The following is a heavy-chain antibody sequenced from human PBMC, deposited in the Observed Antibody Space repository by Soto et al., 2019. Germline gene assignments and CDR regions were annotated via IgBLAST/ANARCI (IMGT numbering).Heavy chain of an antibody. CDR1: GDSITASYSN. J-gene: IGHJ4*02. CDR2: FYYRGTT. CDR3: AKVVRSDVRRTDLDH. V-gene: IGHV4-39*01. D-gene: IGHD2-15*01. Sequence: SETLSLTCTVYGDSITASYSNWAWIRHPPGKGLEWLGPFYYRGTTSQNPPLRSRITISGDTSRNQFALNWRSVTAADSGVYYCAKVVRSDVRRTDLDHCGQGTLVTVSS.